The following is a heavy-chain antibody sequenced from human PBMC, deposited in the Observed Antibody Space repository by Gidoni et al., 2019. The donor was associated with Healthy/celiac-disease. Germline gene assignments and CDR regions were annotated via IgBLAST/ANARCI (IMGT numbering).Heavy chain of an antibody. CDR3: ARGPAIAEAL. D-gene: IGHD6-19*01. CDR2: IYTSGST. Sequence: QVQLQESGPGLVKPSQTLSLTCTVSGGSISSGSYYWSWIRQPAGKGLEWIGRIYTSGSTNYNPSLKSRVTISVDTSKNQFSLKLSSVTAADTAVYYCARGPAIAEALWGQGTLVTVSS. J-gene: IGHJ4*02. V-gene: IGHV4-61*02. CDR1: GGSISSGSYY.